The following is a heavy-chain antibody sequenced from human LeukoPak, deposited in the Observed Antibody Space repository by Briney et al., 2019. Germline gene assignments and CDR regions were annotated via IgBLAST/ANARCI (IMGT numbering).Heavy chain of an antibody. J-gene: IGHJ4*02. CDR3: AKDALVATSHFDY. D-gene: IGHD5-12*01. V-gene: IGHV1-58*02. CDR1: GFTFTSSA. Sequence: GASVKVSCKASGFTFTSSAMQWVRQARGRRLEWIGWIVVGSGNTNYAQKFQERVTITRDMSTSTAYMELSSLRSEDTAVYFCAKDALVATSHFDYWGQGTLVTVSS. CDR2: IVVGSGNT.